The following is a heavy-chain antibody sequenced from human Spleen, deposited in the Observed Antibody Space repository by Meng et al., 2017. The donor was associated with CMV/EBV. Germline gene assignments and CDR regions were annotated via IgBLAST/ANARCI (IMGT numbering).Heavy chain of an antibody. D-gene: IGHD3-3*01. V-gene: IGHV3-23*01. CDR3: AKDIEGPNYDFWSGYWTRYYYYGMDV. J-gene: IGHJ6*02. Sequence: GESLKISCAASGFTFSSYAMSWVRQAPGKGLEWVSAISGSGGSTYYADSVKGRFTISRDNSKNTLYLQMNSLRAEDTAVYYCAKDIEGPNYDFWSGYWTRYYYYGMDVWGQGTTVTVSS. CDR2: ISGSGGST. CDR1: GFTFSSYA.